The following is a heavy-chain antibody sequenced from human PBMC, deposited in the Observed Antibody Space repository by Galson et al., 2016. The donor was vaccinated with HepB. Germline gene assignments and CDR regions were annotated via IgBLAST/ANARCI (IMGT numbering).Heavy chain of an antibody. Sequence: SLRLSCAASGFTFTNYAMSWVRQAPGKGLEWVSAISGSGVSTYYADSVKGRFTISRDNSKNTVYLQMNSVRAEDTAVYYCAKDERNYYDRPAVYWGQGTLVTVSS. CDR1: GFTFTNYA. CDR2: ISGSGVST. V-gene: IGHV3-23*01. CDR3: AKDERNYYDRPAVY. D-gene: IGHD3-22*01. J-gene: IGHJ4*02.